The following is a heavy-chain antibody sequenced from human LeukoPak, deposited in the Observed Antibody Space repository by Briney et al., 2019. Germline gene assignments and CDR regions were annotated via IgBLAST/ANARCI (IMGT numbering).Heavy chain of an antibody. CDR2: MNQDGSAK. CDR1: GFTVSDSW. Sequence: QSGGSLRLSCAASGFTVSDSWMSWVCQAPGKGLEWVANMNQDGSAKGYVDSAKGRFTISRDNARNSLYLQMSSLRPEDTAVYYCATYTHWVAGDVWGQGTTVTVSS. V-gene: IGHV3-7*01. CDR3: ATYTHWVAGDV. J-gene: IGHJ6*02. D-gene: IGHD3-16*01.